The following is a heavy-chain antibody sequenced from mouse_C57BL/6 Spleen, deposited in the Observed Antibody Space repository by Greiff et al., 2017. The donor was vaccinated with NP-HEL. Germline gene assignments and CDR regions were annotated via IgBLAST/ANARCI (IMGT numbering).Heavy chain of an antibody. CDR2: IDPEDGDT. V-gene: IGHV14-1*01. D-gene: IGHD1-1*01. CDR3: TTPLLYDSPAWFAY. Sequence: EVQLQQSGAELVRPGASVKLSCTASGFNIKDYYMHWVKQRPEQGLEWIGRIDPEDGDTEYAPKFQGKATMTADTSSNTAYLQLSSLTSEDTAVYYWTTPLLYDSPAWFAYWGQGTLVTVSA. CDR1: GFNIKDYY. J-gene: IGHJ3*01.